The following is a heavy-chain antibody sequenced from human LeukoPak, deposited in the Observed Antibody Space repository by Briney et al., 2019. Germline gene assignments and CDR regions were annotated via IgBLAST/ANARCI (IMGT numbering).Heavy chain of an antibody. Sequence: PGGSLRLSCAASGFTFSSYELIWVRQAPGKGLEWVSSMSGGADNSYYADSVKGRFTVSRDYSKNTLYLQMNSLRAEDTAVYYCARDYDYDSSGYSSDWGQGPLVTVSS. CDR1: GFTFSSYE. J-gene: IGHJ1*01. CDR3: ARDYDYDSSGYSSD. D-gene: IGHD3-22*01. V-gene: IGHV3-23*01. CDR2: MSGGADNS.